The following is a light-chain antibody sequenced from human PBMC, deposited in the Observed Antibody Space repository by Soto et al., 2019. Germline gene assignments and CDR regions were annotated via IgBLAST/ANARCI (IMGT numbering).Light chain of an antibody. Sequence: EIVLTQSPATLSLSPGERATLACRASQSVSSYLAWYQQKPGQAPRLLIYDASNRATGIPARFSGSGSGTDFTLTISSLEPEDFAVYYSQQRSIPLTFGGGTKVEIK. CDR1: QSVSSY. CDR2: DAS. CDR3: QQRSIPLT. V-gene: IGKV3-11*01. J-gene: IGKJ4*01.